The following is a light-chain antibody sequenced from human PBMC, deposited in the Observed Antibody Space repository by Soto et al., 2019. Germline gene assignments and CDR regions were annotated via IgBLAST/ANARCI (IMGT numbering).Light chain of an antibody. CDR1: QSVNSAY. V-gene: IGKV3-20*01. CDR2: GAS. CDR3: QQYDSSPWT. Sequence: EIGLTQSPGTLSLSPGERATLSCRASQSVNSAYLAGYQQKPGQGPRVLMYGASSRATGIPDRFSGSGSVTDFTLTIRSREPHYLVVYYCQQYDSSPWTFGQGTKVEIK. J-gene: IGKJ1*01.